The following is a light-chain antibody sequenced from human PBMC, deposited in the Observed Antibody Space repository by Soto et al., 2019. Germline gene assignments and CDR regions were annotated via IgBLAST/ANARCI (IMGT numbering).Light chain of an antibody. V-gene: IGLV1-47*02. CDR2: SND. J-gene: IGLJ1*01. CDR1: SFNIGFNY. CDR3: AAWDDSLSGGV. Sequence: QSVLTQPPSASGTPGQTVTISCSGSSFNIGFNYVYWYQQLPGMAPKLLIHSNDERPSGVPDRFSGSKSGTSASLAISGFRSEDEAEYYCAAWDDSLSGGVFGTGTKLTVL.